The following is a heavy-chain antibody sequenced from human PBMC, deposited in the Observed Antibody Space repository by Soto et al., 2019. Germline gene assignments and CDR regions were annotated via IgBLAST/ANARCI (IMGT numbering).Heavy chain of an antibody. CDR2: IHPSGDT. J-gene: IGHJ1*01. Sequence: QVQLVQSGAELKKPGASVKVACKASGYKFTTYFIHWVRQAPGQGLEWMGMIHPSGDTGYAQKFPGTVTMTIDTSTNTAYMELRNLTPEHTAVYFSVRGYCTTSPCSGDFQFWGQGTLVTVSS. CDR3: VRGYCTTSPCSGDFQF. V-gene: IGHV1-46*01. CDR1: GYKFTTYF. D-gene: IGHD2-15*01.